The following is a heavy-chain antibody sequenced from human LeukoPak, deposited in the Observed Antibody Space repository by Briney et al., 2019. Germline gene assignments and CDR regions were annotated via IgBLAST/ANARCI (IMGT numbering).Heavy chain of an antibody. CDR3: ASGIYGSGSYTTGDY. D-gene: IGHD3-10*01. Sequence: GASVKVSCKASGYTFTSYDINWVRQATGQGLEWMGWMNPNSGNTGYAQKFQGRVTMTRDTSISTAYMELSSLRSEDTAVYYCASGIYGSGSYTTGDYWGQGTLVTVSS. CDR1: GYTFTSYD. V-gene: IGHV1-8*01. J-gene: IGHJ4*02. CDR2: MNPNSGNT.